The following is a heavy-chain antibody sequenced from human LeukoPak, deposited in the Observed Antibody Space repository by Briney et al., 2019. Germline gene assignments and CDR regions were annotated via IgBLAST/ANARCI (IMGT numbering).Heavy chain of an antibody. Sequence: GGSLGLSCAASGFTFSDYYMSWIRQAPGKGLEWVSYISSSGSTIYYADSVKGRFTISRDNAKNSLYLQMNSLRAEDTAVYYCARGRYNWNYRAYYYYYYMDVWGKGTTVTVSS. CDR2: ISSSGSTI. CDR1: GFTFSDYY. J-gene: IGHJ6*03. CDR3: ARGRYNWNYRAYYYYYYMDV. V-gene: IGHV3-11*04. D-gene: IGHD1-7*01.